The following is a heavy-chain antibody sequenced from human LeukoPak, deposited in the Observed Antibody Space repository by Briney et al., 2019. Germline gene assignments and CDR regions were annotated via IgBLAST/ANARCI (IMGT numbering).Heavy chain of an antibody. Sequence: EASVKVSCKASGYTFISYQMHWVRQAPGQGLEWMGIINPTGGSTSHAQKFQGRVTMTRDTSTSTVYMELSSLRSEDTAVYYCARWQSGTSSEMFDYWGQGTLVTVSS. CDR3: ARWQSGTSSEMFDY. V-gene: IGHV1-46*01. D-gene: IGHD6-6*01. CDR2: INPTGGST. J-gene: IGHJ4*02. CDR1: GYTFISYQ.